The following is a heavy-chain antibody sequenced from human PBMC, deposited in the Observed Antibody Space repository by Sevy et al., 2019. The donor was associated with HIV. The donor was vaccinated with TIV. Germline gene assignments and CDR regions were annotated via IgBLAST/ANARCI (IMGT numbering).Heavy chain of an antibody. Sequence: GGSLRLSCTGSGFTFSNYVMSWVRQAPGKGLEWVASIRTKAYGGTREYAGSVKGRFTVSRDDSKSIAYLEMNSLKIEDTAVYYCTRAERDYFYMDVWGKGTTVTVSS. V-gene: IGHV3-49*04. CDR1: GFTFSNYV. CDR2: IRTKAYGGTR. J-gene: IGHJ6*03. CDR3: TRAERDYFYMDV.